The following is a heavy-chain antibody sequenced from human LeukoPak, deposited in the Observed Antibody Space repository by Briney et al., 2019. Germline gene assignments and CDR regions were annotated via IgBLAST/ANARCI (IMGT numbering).Heavy chain of an antibody. J-gene: IGHJ6*03. CDR1: GFTFDDYA. CDR3: AKAGRDYYYYMDV. Sequence: PGGSLRLSCAASGFTFDDYAMHWVRQAPGKGLEWVSGISWNSGSIGYVDSVKGRFTISRDNAKNSLYLQMNSLRAEDTALYYCAKAGRDYYYYMDVWGKGTTVTVSS. CDR2: ISWNSGSI. V-gene: IGHV3-9*01.